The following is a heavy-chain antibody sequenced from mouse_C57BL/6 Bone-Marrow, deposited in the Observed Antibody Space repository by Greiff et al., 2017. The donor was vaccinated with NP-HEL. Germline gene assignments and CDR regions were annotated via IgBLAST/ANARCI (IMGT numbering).Heavy chain of an antibody. J-gene: IGHJ3*01. CDR2: IWSGGST. V-gene: IGHV2-2*01. CDR1: GFSLTSYG. Sequence: QVHVKQSGPGLVQPSQSLSITCTVSGFSLTSYGVHWVRQSPGKGLEWLGVIWSGGSTDYNAAFISRLSISKDNSKSQVFFKMHSLQADDTAIYYCASYYGFAFWGQGTLVTVSA. CDR3: ASYYGFAF. D-gene: IGHD1-1*01.